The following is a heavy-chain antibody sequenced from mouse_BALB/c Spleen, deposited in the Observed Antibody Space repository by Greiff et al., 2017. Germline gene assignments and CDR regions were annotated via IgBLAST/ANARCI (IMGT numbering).Heavy chain of an antibody. J-gene: IGHJ3*01. CDR2: IDPETGGT. V-gene: IGHV1-15*01. Sequence: VQLQQSGAELVRPGASVTLSCKASGYTFTDYEMHWVKQTPVHGLEWIGAIDPETGGTAYNQKFKGKATLTADKSSSTAYMELRSLTSEDSAVYYCTGGLVWFAYWGQGTLVTVSA. CDR3: TGGLVWFAY. CDR1: GYTFTDYE.